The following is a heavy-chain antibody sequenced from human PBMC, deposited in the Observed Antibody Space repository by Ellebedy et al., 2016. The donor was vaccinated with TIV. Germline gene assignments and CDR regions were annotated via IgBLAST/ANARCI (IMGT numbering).Heavy chain of an antibody. D-gene: IGHD4-17*01. CDR1: GGTFSSYA. CDR3: ARTNDYGDYGVY. Sequence: SVKVSXXASGGTFSSYAISWVRQAPGQGLEWMGGIIPIFGTANYAQKFQGRVTITADESTSTAYMELSSLRSEDTAVYYCARTNDYGDYGVYWGQGTLVTVSS. V-gene: IGHV1-69*13. CDR2: IIPIFGTA. J-gene: IGHJ4*02.